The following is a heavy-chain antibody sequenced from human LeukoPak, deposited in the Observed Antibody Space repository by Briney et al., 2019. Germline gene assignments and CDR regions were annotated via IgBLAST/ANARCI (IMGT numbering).Heavy chain of an antibody. V-gene: IGHV1-2*02. Sequence: ASVKVSCKASGYTFTGYYMHWVRQAPGQGLEWMGWINPNSGGTNYAQKFQGRVTMTRDTSISTAYMELSRLRSDDTAVYYCASYSPAALGYYYYYMDVWGEGTTVTVSS. CDR3: ASYSPAALGYYYYYMDV. D-gene: IGHD2-2*01. CDR2: INPNSGGT. J-gene: IGHJ6*03. CDR1: GYTFTGYY.